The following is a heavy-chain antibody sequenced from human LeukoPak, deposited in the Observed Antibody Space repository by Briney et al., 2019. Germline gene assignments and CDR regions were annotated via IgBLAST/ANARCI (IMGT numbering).Heavy chain of an antibody. CDR2: IYSGGST. D-gene: IGHD3-22*01. Sequence: GGSLRLSCAASGFTVSSNYMSWVRQAPGKGLEWVSVIYSGGSTYYADSVKGRFTISRDNSKNTLYLQMNSLRAEDTAVYYCARDYPYYYDGSGYYSFDYGGQGTLVTVS. V-gene: IGHV3-66*01. CDR1: GFTVSSNY. J-gene: IGHJ4*02. CDR3: ARDYPYYYDGSGYYSFDY.